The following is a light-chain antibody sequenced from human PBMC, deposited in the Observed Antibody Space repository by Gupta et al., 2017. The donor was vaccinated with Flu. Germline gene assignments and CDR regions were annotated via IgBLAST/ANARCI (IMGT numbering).Light chain of an antibody. V-gene: IGLV2-18*02. CDR1: GSDVGTYNR. CDR2: EVS. J-gene: IGLJ1*01. CDR3: SSYTTSYTFV. Sequence: QSALTQPPSVSGSPGQSVTISCTGTGSDVGTYNRVSWYRQPPGTAPKLIIYEVSNRPSGVPDRFSGSKSDNTASLTISGLQGEDEADYYCSSYTTSYTFVFGTGTKVTVL.